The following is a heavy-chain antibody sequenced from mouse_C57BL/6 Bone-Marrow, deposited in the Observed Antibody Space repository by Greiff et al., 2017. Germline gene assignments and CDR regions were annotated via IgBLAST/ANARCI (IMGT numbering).Heavy chain of an antibody. D-gene: IGHD2-4*01. Sequence: VQLQQPGAELVKPGASVKMSCKASGYTFTSYWITWVKQRPGQGLEWIGDIYPGSGSTNYNEKFKSKATLTVDTSSSTAYMQLSRLTTEDSAVYYWARGGAICYDYDVLLAMDYWGQGTSVTVSS. J-gene: IGHJ4*01. CDR3: ARGGAICYDYDVLLAMDY. V-gene: IGHV1-55*01. CDR2: IYPGSGST. CDR1: GYTFTSYW.